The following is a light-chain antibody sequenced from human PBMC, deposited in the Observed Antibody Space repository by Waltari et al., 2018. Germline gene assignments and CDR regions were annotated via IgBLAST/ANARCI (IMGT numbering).Light chain of an antibody. CDR1: SSDVGSYDY. V-gene: IGLV2-11*01. CDR2: DVN. Sequence: QSALTQPRSVSGSPGQSVTISCTGTSSDVGSYDYVSWYQQHPGKAPKVMIYDVNKRPSGVPDRFSGSKSGNTASLTISVLQAEDEAEYYCCSYGGSYYVLGSGTEVTVL. CDR3: CSYGGSYYV. J-gene: IGLJ1*01.